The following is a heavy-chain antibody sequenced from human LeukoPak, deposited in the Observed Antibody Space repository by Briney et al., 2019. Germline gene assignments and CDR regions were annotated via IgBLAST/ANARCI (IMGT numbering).Heavy chain of an antibody. Sequence: GASVKVSCKASRYTFTGYYMHWVRQAPGQGLEWMGWINPNSGGTNYAQKFQGRVTMTRDTSISTAYMELSRLRSDDTAVYYCARDSVGRVVATIYNWFDPWGQGTLVTVSS. V-gene: IGHV1-2*02. J-gene: IGHJ5*02. CDR1: RYTFTGYY. CDR3: ARDSVGRVVATIYNWFDP. D-gene: IGHD5-12*01. CDR2: INPNSGGT.